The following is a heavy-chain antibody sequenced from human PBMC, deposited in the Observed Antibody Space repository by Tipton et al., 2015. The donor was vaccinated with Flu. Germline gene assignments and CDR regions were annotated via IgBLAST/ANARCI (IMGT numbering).Heavy chain of an antibody. V-gene: IGHV3-7*01. CDR1: GFISDDFW. CDR3: ARSYPGKGNFDY. CDR2: IKQDGSET. J-gene: IGHJ4*02. D-gene: IGHD3-10*01. Sequence: SLRLSCAASGFISDDFWMSWLRQAPGKGLEWVANIKQDGSETDYVDSVKGRFSISRDNAKNSVYLQMISLRAEDTAVYYCARSYPGKGNFDYWGQGTLVTVSS.